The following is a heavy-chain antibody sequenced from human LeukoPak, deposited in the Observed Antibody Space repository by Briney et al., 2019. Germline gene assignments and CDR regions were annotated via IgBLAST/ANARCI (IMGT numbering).Heavy chain of an antibody. J-gene: IGHJ6*03. CDR3: ARVDGSIVVVPAATPHAYYYYYMDV. Sequence: VASVKVSCKASGYTLTSYGISWVRQAPGQGLEWMGWISAYNGNTNYAQKLQGRVTMTTDTSTSTAYMELRSLRSDDTAVYYCARVDGSIVVVPAATPHAYYYYYMDVWGKGTTVTVSS. CDR1: GYTLTSYG. V-gene: IGHV1-18*01. D-gene: IGHD2-2*01. CDR2: ISAYNGNT.